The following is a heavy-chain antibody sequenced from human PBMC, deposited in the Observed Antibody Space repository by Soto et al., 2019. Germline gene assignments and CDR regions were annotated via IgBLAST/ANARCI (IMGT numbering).Heavy chain of an antibody. CDR2: IIPIFGTA. Sequence: GASVKVSCKASGGTFSSYAISWVRQAPGQGLEWMGGIIPIFGTANYAQKFQGRVTITADESTSTAYMELSSLRSEDTAVYYCARVLRSSDSSGSLNTFDYWGQGTLVTVSS. D-gene: IGHD3-22*01. CDR1: GGTFSSYA. J-gene: IGHJ4*02. V-gene: IGHV1-69*13. CDR3: ARVLRSSDSSGSLNTFDY.